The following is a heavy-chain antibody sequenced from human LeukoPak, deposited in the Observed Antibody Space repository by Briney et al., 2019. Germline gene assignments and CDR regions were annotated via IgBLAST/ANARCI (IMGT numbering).Heavy chain of an antibody. CDR2: IYYSGST. V-gene: IGHV4-59*08. CDR3: ARGLGYCSNGVCYTFAY. D-gene: IGHD2-8*01. J-gene: IGHJ4*02. Sequence: SETLSLTCAVYGGSFSSYYWSWIRQPPGRGLEWIGYIYYSGSTNYNPSLKSRVTISVDTSKNQFSLKLSSVTAADTAVYYCARGLGYCSNGVCYTFAYWGQGTLVTVSS. CDR1: GGSFSSYY.